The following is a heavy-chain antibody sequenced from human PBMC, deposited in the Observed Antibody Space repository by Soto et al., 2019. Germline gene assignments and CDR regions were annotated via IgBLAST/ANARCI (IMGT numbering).Heavy chain of an antibody. J-gene: IGHJ4*02. V-gene: IGHV5-10-1*01. CDR3: GRQIYDSNQGPNFHFYFDS. CDR1: GYSFAGYW. Sequence: RESLKISCKGSGYSFAGYWITWVRQKPGKGLEWMGRIDPSDSQTYYSPSFRGHVTISVTKSITTVFLQWSSLRASDTAMYYCGRQIYDSNQGPNFHFYFDSWGQGTRGPVSP. D-gene: IGHD5-12*01. CDR2: IDPSDSQT.